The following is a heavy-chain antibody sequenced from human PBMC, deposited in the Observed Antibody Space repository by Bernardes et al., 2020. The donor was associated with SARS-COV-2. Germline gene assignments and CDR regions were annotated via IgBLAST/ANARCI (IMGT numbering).Heavy chain of an antibody. V-gene: IGHV3-43*01. D-gene: IGHD2-15*01. CDR3: AKDDGVVGSQIDY. Sequence: VGSLSLSCAASGFTFDDYTMHWVRQAPGKGLEWVSLISWDGGSTYYADSVKGRFTISRDNSKNSLYLRMNSLRTEDTALYYCAKDDGVVGSQIDYWGQGTLVTVSS. CDR2: ISWDGGST. J-gene: IGHJ4*02. CDR1: GFTFDDYT.